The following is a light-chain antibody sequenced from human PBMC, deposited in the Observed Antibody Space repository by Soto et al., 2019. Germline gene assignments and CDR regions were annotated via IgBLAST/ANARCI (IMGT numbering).Light chain of an antibody. CDR2: GAS. V-gene: IGKV3D-20*02. CDR1: QSVASSF. J-gene: IGKJ5*01. Sequence: IVLTQSPGTLYLAPGDRTILSCRASQSVASSFLAWYQQKPGQAPRLLIYGASSRATGIPDRFSGSGSGTDFTLTISSLEPEDFAVYYCQHRSIWPVAFGQGTGLEIK. CDR3: QHRSIWPVA.